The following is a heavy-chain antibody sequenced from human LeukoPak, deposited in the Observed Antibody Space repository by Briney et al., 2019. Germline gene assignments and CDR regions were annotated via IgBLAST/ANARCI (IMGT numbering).Heavy chain of an antibody. CDR2: ISWNSGSI. CDR3: AKDLRSSSSPGSYFDY. CDR1: GFTFDDYA. D-gene: IGHD6-6*01. V-gene: IGHV3-9*01. Sequence: SLRLSCAASGFTFDDYAMHWVRQAPGKGLEWVSGISWNSGSIGYADSVKGRFTISRDNSKNTLYLQMNSLRAEDTAVYYCAKDLRSSSSPGSYFDYWGQGTLVTVSS. J-gene: IGHJ4*02.